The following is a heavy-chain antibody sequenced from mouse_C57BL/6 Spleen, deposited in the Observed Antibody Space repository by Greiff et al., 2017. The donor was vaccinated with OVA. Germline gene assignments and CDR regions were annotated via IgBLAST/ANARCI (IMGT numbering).Heavy chain of an antibody. CDR1: GFTFSSYA. J-gene: IGHJ3*01. CDR2: ISDGGSYT. CDR3: ARDRGDAFAY. D-gene: IGHD3-3*01. Sequence: DVKLVESGGGLVKPGGSLKLSCAASGFTFSSYAMSWVRQTPEKRLEWVATISDGGSYTYYPDNVKGRFTISRDNAKNNLYLQMSHLKSEDTAMYYCARDRGDAFAYWGQGTLVTVSA. V-gene: IGHV5-4*01.